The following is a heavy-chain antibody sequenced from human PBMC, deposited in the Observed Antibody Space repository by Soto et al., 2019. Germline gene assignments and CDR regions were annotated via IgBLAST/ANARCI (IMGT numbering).Heavy chain of an antibody. CDR3: ARGITGTVSYYYGMDV. J-gene: IGHJ6*02. CDR2: IIPIVGTA. CDR1: GGTFSSYA. D-gene: IGHD1-20*01. V-gene: IGHV1-69*12. Sequence: QVQLVQSGAEVKKPGSSVKVSCKASGGTFSSYAISWVRQAPGQGLEWMGGIIPIVGTANYAPKFQGRVTITADESTSSAYMELSSLRSEDTAVYYCARGITGTVSYYYGMDVWGQGTTVTVSS.